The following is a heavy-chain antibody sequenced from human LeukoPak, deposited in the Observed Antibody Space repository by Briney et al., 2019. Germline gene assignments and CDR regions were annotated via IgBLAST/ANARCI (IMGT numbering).Heavy chain of an antibody. Sequence: SETLSLTCTVSGYSLRNGYHWAWFRQPPGKGLEWIGSVSQSGSTYDNPSLKSRVTMSVDTSKNQFSLKLSSVTAADTAVYYCARDYVVVPENWFDPWGQGTLVTVSS. J-gene: IGHJ5*02. CDR2: VSQSGST. CDR3: ARDYVVVPENWFDP. CDR1: GYSLRNGYH. D-gene: IGHD2-2*01. V-gene: IGHV4-38-2*02.